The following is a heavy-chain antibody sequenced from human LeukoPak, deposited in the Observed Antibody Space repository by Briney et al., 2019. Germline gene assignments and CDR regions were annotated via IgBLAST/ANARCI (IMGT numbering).Heavy chain of an antibody. D-gene: IGHD6-19*01. CDR2: ISSSGSTI. CDR3: ARFTLYSSGWSNPDY. CDR1: GFTFSGYY. V-gene: IGHV3-11*04. J-gene: IGHJ4*02. Sequence: GGSLRLSCAASGFTFSGYYMTWIRQAPGKGLEWVSYISSSGSTIYYADSVKGRFTISRDNSKNTLYLQMNSLRAEDTAVYYCARFTLYSSGWSNPDYWGQGTLVTVSS.